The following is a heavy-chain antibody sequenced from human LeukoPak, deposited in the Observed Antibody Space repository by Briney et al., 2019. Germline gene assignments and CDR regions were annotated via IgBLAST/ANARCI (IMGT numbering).Heavy chain of an antibody. CDR2: ISAYNGYT. J-gene: IGHJ4*02. D-gene: IGHD3-3*01. CDR3: ARVNYDFWSGYYVY. Sequence: ASVKVSCKASGYTFTSYGISWVRQAPGQGLEWMGWISAYNGYTDYPQKLQGRVTMTTDTPTSTAYMELRSLRSDDTAVYYCARVNYDFWSGYYVYWGQGTLVTVSS. V-gene: IGHV1-18*01. CDR1: GYTFTSYG.